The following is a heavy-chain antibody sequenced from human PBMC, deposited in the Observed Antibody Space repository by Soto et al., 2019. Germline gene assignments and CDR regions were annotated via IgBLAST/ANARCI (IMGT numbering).Heavy chain of an antibody. D-gene: IGHD3-3*01. Sequence: QVQLVQSGAEVKKPGSSVKVSCKASGGTFSSYTISWVRQAPGQGLEWMGRIIPILGIANYAQTFQGRVTLTADKSTSTAYMELSSLRSEDTAVYYCAHLLRSGYRTPHAFAIWGQGTMVTVSS. CDR2: IIPILGIA. J-gene: IGHJ3*02. V-gene: IGHV1-69*02. CDR3: AHLLRSGYRTPHAFAI. CDR1: GGTFSSYT.